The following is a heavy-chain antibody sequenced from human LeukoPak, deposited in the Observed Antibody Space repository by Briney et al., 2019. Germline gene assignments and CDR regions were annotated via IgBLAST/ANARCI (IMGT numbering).Heavy chain of an antibody. CDR1: GFTFSSYG. V-gene: IGHV3-30*02. D-gene: IGHD3-10*01. CDR2: IRYDGSNK. CDR3: AKDDQWFGESLGWFDP. J-gene: IGHJ5*02. Sequence: PGGSLRLSCAASGFTFSSYGMHWVRQAPGKGLEWVAFIRYDGSNKYYADSVKGRFTISRNNSKNTLYLQMNSLRAEDTAVYYCAKDDQWFGESLGWFDPWGQGTLVTVSS.